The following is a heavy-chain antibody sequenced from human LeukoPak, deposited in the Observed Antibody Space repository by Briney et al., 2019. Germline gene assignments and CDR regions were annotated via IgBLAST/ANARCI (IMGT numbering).Heavy chain of an antibody. Sequence: GGPLGLSCAASGFTFSSYEMNWVRQAPGKGLEWVSYISSSGSTIYYADSVKGRFTISRDNAKNSLYLQMNSLRAEDTAVYYCARVVGYNDYWGQGTLVTVSS. CDR1: GFTFSSYE. J-gene: IGHJ4*02. CDR3: ARVVGYNDY. V-gene: IGHV3-48*03. CDR2: ISSSGSTI. D-gene: IGHD5-24*01.